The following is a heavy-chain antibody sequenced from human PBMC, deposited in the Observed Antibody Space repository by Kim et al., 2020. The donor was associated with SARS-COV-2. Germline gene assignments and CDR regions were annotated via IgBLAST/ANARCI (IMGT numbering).Heavy chain of an antibody. Sequence: GGSLRLSCAASGFTFSSYAMHWVRQAPGKGLEWVAVISYDGSNKYYADSVKGRFTISRDNSKNTLYLQMNSLRAEDTAVYYCARDRYYYDSSGYLLPSLLAGNYYYYYGMDVWGQGTTVTVSS. D-gene: IGHD3-22*01. V-gene: IGHV3-30*04. CDR2: ISYDGSNK. J-gene: IGHJ6*02. CDR3: ARDRYYYDSSGYLLPSLLAGNYYYYYGMDV. CDR1: GFTFSSYA.